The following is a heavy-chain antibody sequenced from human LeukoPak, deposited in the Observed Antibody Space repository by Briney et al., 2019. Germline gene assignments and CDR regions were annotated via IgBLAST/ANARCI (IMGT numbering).Heavy chain of an antibody. Sequence: SETLSLTCTVSGGSISSGGYYWSWIRQHPGKGLEWIGYIYYSGSTYYNPSLRSRVTISVDTSKNQFSLKLSYVTAADTAVYFCARRRVVVASTDGASGAFDIWGQGTMVTVSS. CDR2: IYYSGST. CDR3: ARRRVVVASTDGASGAFDI. D-gene: IGHD2-15*01. V-gene: IGHV4-31*03. CDR1: GGSISSGGYY. J-gene: IGHJ3*02.